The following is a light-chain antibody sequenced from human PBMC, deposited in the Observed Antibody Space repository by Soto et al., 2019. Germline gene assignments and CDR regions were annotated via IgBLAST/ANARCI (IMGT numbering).Light chain of an antibody. V-gene: IGKV1-39*01. J-gene: IGKJ4*01. CDR2: GAS. CDR3: QQSSSAPPLT. CDR1: QSIDID. Sequence: DIQLTQSPSSLSASVGDRVTLTCRSSQSIDIDLNWYQQHPGKAPKLLIYGASNLESGVSSRFSGSGSGTDFTLTISSLQPEDFATYYCQQSSSAPPLTFGGGTNVEMK.